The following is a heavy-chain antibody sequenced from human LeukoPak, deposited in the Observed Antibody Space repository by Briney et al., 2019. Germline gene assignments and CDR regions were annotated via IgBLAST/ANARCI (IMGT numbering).Heavy chain of an antibody. CDR1: GFTFSSYS. V-gene: IGHV3-21*01. Sequence: PGGSLRLSCAASGFTFSSYSMNWVRQAPGKGLEWVSSISSSSSYTYYADSVKGRFTISRDNAKNSLYLQMNSLRAEDTAVYYCARDPYSGSYGNYYYYFMDVWGKGTTVTVSS. CDR3: ARDPYSGSYGNYYYYFMDV. J-gene: IGHJ6*03. D-gene: IGHD1-26*01. CDR2: ISSSSSYT.